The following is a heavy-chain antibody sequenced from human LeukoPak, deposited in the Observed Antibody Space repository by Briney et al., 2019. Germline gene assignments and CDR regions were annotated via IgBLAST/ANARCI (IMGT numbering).Heavy chain of an antibody. CDR2: INHSGST. CDR3: ARGVYYYDSSGYYYTPPSFDY. V-gene: IGHV4-34*01. CDR1: GGSFSGYY. J-gene: IGHJ4*02. Sequence: SSETLSLTCAVYGGSFSGYYWSWIRQPPGKGLEWIGEINHSGSTNYNPSLESRGIISVGTSKNQFFLKLSSVTAADRAVYYCARGVYYYDSSGYYYTPPSFDYWGQGTLVTASS. D-gene: IGHD3-22*01.